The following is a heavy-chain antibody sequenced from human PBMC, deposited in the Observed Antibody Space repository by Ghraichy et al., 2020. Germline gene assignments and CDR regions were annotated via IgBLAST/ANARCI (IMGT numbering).Heavy chain of an antibody. J-gene: IGHJ4*02. V-gene: IGHV3-33*01. Sequence: GGSLRLSCAASGFTFSIHGMHWVRQAPGKGLEWVAVIWNDGINKYYADSVKGRFTISRDKSKNTLYLQMNSLRAEDTAVYYCARDPQASSRSLWSGYYTPLYYFDYWGQGTLVTVSS. CDR3: ARDPQASSRSLWSGYYTPLYYFDY. D-gene: IGHD3-3*01. CDR1: GFTFSIHG. CDR2: IWNDGINK.